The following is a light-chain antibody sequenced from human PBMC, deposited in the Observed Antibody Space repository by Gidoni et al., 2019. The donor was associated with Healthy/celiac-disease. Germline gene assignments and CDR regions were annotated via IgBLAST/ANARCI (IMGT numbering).Light chain of an antibody. V-gene: IGLV1-40*01. CDR1: SSNIGACYD. J-gene: IGLJ1*01. Sequence: QSVLTQPPSVSGAPGQRVTISCTGSSSNIGACYDVHWYQQLPGTAPKLLIYGNSNRPSGVPDRFSGSKSGTSASLAITGLQAEDEADYYCQSYDSSLNVFGTGTKVTVL. CDR3: QSYDSSLNV. CDR2: GNS.